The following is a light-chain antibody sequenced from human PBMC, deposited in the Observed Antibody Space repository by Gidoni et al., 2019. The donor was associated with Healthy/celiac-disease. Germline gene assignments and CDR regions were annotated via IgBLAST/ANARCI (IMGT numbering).Light chain of an antibody. CDR2: KAS. V-gene: IGKV1-5*03. CDR3: QQYNSYVLT. CDR1: QSISSW. Sequence: DIQMTQSPSTLSASVGDRVTITCRASQSISSWLAWYQQKPGKAPKLLISKASSLESGVPSRFSGSGSGTEFTLTISSLQPDDFATYYCQQYNSYVLTFGGGTKVEIK. J-gene: IGKJ4*01.